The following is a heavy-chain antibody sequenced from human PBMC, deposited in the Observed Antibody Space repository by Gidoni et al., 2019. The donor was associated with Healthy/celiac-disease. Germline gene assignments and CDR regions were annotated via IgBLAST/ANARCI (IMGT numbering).Heavy chain of an antibody. CDR1: GGSFSGYY. J-gene: IGHJ6*03. V-gene: IGHV4-34*01. Sequence: QVQLQQWGAGLLKPSETLSLTCAVYGGSFSGYYWSWIRQPPGKGLEWIGEINHSGSTNYNPSLKSRVTISVDTSKNQFSLKLSSVTAADTAVYYCARGLIGPDEYSSSSAYYYYMDVWGKGTTVTVSS. CDR3: ARGLIGPDEYSSSSAYYYYMDV. D-gene: IGHD6-6*01. CDR2: INHSGST.